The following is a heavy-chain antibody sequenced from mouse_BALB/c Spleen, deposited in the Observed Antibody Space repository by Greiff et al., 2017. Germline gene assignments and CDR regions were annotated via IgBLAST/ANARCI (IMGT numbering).Heavy chain of an antibody. CDR3: ARASYYGSSYFDY. J-gene: IGHJ2*01. CDR2: ISYDGSN. CDR1: GYSITSGYY. Sequence: EVKLQQSGPGLVKPSQSLSLTCSVTGYSITSGYYWNWIRQFPGNKLEWMGYISYDGSNNYNPSLKNRISITRDTSKNQFFLKLNSVTTEDTATYYCARASYYGSSYFDYWGQGTTLTVSS. V-gene: IGHV3-6*02. D-gene: IGHD1-1*01.